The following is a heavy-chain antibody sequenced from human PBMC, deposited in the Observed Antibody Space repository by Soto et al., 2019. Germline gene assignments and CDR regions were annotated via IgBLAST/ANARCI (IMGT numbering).Heavy chain of an antibody. CDR2: ISYDGSNK. CDR3: AKDSGYCSGGSCSDY. Sequence: QVQLVESGGGVVQPGRSLRLSCAASGFTFSSYGMHWVRQAPGKGLEWVAVISYDGSNKYYADSVKGRFTISRDNSKNTLYLQMNSLRAEDTAVYYCAKDSGYCSGGSCSDYWGQGTLVTVSS. J-gene: IGHJ4*02. CDR1: GFTFSSYG. D-gene: IGHD2-15*01. V-gene: IGHV3-30*18.